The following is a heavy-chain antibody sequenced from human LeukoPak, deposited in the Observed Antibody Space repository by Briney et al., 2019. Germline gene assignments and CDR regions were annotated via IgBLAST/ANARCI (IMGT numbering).Heavy chain of an antibody. Sequence: GASVKVSCKASGYTFVNFGLIWVRQAPGQGLEWMGGFDPEDGETIYAQKFQGRVTMTEDTSTDTAYMELSSLRSEDTAVYYCATIYYYGSGSYSWFDPWGQGTLVTVSS. CDR2: FDPEDGET. D-gene: IGHD3-10*01. J-gene: IGHJ5*02. V-gene: IGHV1-24*01. CDR3: ATIYYYGSGSYSWFDP. CDR1: GYTFVNFG.